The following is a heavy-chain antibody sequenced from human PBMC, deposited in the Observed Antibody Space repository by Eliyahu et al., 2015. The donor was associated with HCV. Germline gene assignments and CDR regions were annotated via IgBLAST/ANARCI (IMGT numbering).Heavy chain of an antibody. J-gene: IGHJ4*02. CDR1: GDSFGTYF. V-gene: IGHV4-59*01. D-gene: IGHD1/OR15-1a*01. CDR2: ISSSGST. Sequence: QVQLQESGPGLVKPSEXLSLTCTIPGDSFGTYFWRWIRXPPGKGLEWIGDISSSGSTNYNPSXKSRVTISEDTSKRQFSLKLISVTAADTAVYYCAINNGWLDIRGQGTLVTVSS. CDR3: AINNGWLDI.